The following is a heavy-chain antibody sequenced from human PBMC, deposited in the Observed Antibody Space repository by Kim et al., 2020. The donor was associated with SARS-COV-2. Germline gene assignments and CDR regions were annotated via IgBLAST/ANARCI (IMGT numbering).Heavy chain of an antibody. V-gene: IGHV3-49*03. D-gene: IGHD2-15*01. J-gene: IGHJ6*02. Sequence: GGSLRLSCTASGFTFGDYAMNWFRRAPGKGLEWVGFIRSKAYGGTTEDAASVKGRFTISRDDSKSIAYLEMNSLKTEDTAVYYCTRGSNNGYCSGGSCLDYFHYYGMEVWGQGTTVTVSS. CDR1: GFTFGDYA. CDR2: IRSKAYGGTT. CDR3: TRGSNNGYCSGGSCLDYFHYYGMEV.